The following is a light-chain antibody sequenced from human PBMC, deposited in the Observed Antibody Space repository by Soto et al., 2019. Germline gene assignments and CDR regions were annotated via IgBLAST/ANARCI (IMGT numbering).Light chain of an antibody. CDR2: GAS. CDR3: QQSYSTHPIT. Sequence: DIQMTQSPSSLSASVGDRVTITCRASENIAKYLNWYQQKQAKATNIMIYGASSLQTGVPSRFSGSVSGTDFTLTLSSLQPEDFADYYCQQSYSTHPITFGQGTRLEIK. J-gene: IGKJ5*01. V-gene: IGKV1-39*01. CDR1: ENIAKY.